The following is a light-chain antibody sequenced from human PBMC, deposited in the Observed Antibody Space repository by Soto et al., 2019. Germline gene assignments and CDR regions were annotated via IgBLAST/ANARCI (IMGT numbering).Light chain of an antibody. CDR1: SSNIGVASN. Sequence: QSVLTQPPSVSGAPGQRVTISCTGSSSNIGVASNVYWYQQLPGVAPKLLLYDDNSRPSGVPDRFSASKSGTSASLAITGLQAEDEADYYCQSYDFSLTSVVFGGGTKVTVL. CDR2: DDN. V-gene: IGLV1-40*01. CDR3: QSYDFSLTSVV. J-gene: IGLJ2*01.